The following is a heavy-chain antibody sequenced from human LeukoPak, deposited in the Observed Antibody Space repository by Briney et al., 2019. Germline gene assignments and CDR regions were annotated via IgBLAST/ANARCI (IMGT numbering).Heavy chain of an antibody. J-gene: IGHJ4*02. CDR1: GGSISSYY. D-gene: IGHD1-14*01. CDR3: ARFFNRRAFDC. Sequence: SETLSLTCTVSGGSISSYYWSWIRQPPGKGLEWIGYIYYSGSTNYNPSLKSRVTISVDTSKNQFSLKLSSVTAADTAVYYCARFFNRRAFDCWGQGTLVTVSS. V-gene: IGHV4-59*08. CDR2: IYYSGST.